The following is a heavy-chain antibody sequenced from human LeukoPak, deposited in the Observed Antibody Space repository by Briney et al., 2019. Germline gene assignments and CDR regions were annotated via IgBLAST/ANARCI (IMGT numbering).Heavy chain of an antibody. CDR1: GASISSTNW. CDR3: ARAAVAARWFDP. Sequence: PSGTLSLTCAVSGASISSTNWWTWVRQPPGKGLEWIGEIFHSGNTNYNPSLKSRVTISVDKSKNQFSLKLSSVTAADTAVYYCARAAVAARWFDPWGQGTLVTVSS. J-gene: IGHJ5*02. CDR2: IFHSGNT. D-gene: IGHD6-19*01. V-gene: IGHV4-4*02.